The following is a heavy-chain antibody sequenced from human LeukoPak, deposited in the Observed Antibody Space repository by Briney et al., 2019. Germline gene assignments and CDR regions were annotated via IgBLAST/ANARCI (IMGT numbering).Heavy chain of an antibody. J-gene: IGHJ4*02. CDR2: ISSSSSYI. D-gene: IGHD4-11*01. CDR1: GFTFSSYS. CDR3: ARDNFFVATVDYFDY. Sequence: PGGSLRLSCAASGFTFSSYSMNWVRQAPGKGLEWVSSISSSSSYIYYADSVKGRFTISRDNAKNSLYLQMNSLRAEDTAVYYCARDNFFVATVDYFDYWGQGTLVTVSS. V-gene: IGHV3-21*01.